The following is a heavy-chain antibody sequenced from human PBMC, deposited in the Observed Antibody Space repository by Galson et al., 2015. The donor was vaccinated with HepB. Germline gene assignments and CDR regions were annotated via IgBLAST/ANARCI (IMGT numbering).Heavy chain of an antibody. CDR2: TYYRSKWYN. D-gene: IGHD7-27*01. Sequence: CAISGDSVSSNSAGWNWIRQSPSRGLEWLGRTYYRSKWYNDYAVSVKSRITINPDTSKNQFSLQLNSVTPEDTAVYYCARGIDWGLYYFDYWGQGTLVTVSS. V-gene: IGHV6-1*01. CDR3: ARGIDWGLYYFDY. J-gene: IGHJ4*02. CDR1: GDSVSSNSAG.